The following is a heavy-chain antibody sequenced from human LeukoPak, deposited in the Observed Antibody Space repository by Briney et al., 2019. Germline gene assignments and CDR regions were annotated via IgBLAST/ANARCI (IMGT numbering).Heavy chain of an antibody. CDR1: GGSISSSSYY. CDR2: IYYSGST. Sequence: PSETLSLTCTVSGGSISSSSYYWGWIRQPPGKGLEWIGSIYYSGSTYYNPSLKSRVTISVDTSKNQFSLKLSSVTAADTAVYYCARDGDSSGYYHTYWGQGTLVTVSS. D-gene: IGHD3-22*01. CDR3: ARDGDSSGYYHTY. J-gene: IGHJ4*02. V-gene: IGHV4-39*07.